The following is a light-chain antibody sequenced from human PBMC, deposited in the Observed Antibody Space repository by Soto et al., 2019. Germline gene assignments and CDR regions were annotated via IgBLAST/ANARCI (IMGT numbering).Light chain of an antibody. CDR3: QQYDSAPRT. V-gene: IGKV1-27*01. J-gene: IGKJ1*01. CDR1: PDISNS. CDR2: AAS. Sequence: DIQMTQSPSSLSASVRDRVTITCRASPDISNSLAWYQQKPGKVPELLIYAASTLQSGVPSRFSGSGSGTDFTLTISSLQPEDAATFYCQQYDSAPRTFGQGTTVEIK.